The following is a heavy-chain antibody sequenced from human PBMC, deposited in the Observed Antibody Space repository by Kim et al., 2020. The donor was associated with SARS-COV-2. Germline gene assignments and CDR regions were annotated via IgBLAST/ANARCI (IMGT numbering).Heavy chain of an antibody. CDR2: ISYDGNNK. J-gene: IGHJ4*02. D-gene: IGHD6-13*01. Sequence: GGSLRLSCAASGFTFSSYGMHWVRQAPGKGLEWVAVISYDGNNKYYADSVKGRFTISRDNSKNTLYLQMNSLRAEDTAVYYCAKPYRLSLTAAQPTAWGQGTLVTVSS. V-gene: IGHV3-30*18. CDR3: AKPYRLSLTAAQPTA. CDR1: GFTFSSYG.